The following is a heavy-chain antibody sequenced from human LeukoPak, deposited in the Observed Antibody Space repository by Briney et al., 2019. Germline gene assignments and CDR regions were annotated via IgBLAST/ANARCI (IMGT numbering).Heavy chain of an antibody. CDR2: IYHSGST. D-gene: IGHD6-13*01. J-gene: IGHJ4*02. V-gene: IGHV4-38-2*02. CDR3: AREVPSGIAAAGLDY. CDR1: GYSIRSGYY. Sequence: SETLSLTXAVSGYSIRSGYYWGWIRQPPGKGLEWIGSIYHSGSTYYNPSLKSRVTISVDTSKNQFSLKLSSVTAADTAVYYCAREVPSGIAAAGLDYWGQGTLVTVSS.